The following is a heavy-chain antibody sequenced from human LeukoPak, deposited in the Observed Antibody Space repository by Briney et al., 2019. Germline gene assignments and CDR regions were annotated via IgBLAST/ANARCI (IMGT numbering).Heavy chain of an antibody. V-gene: IGHV3-53*01. CDR1: GFTVSSNY. CDR2: IYSGGST. CDR3: ARESAAAGLDP. D-gene: IGHD6-13*01. Sequence: PGGSLRLSCAASGFTVSSNYMSWVRQAPGKGLEWVSVIYSGGSTYYADSVKGRFTISRDNSKNTLYLQMNSLRAEDTAVYYCARESAAAGLDPWGQGTLVTVSS. J-gene: IGHJ5*02.